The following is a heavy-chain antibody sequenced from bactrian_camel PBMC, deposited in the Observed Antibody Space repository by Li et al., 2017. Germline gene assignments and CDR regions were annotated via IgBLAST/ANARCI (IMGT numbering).Heavy chain of an antibody. CDR2: IYRDGST. CDR1: GFTVDDAD. Sequence: VQLVESGGGSVQAGGSLRLSCAASGFTVDDADMAWYRQVPGRECELVSDIYRDGSTEYADSVKGRFTISQDNAKDTVYLQMNSLKSEDTAICYCAARSVCLDLLTAIPHARWVGPGTQVTVS. V-gene: IGHV3S66*01. D-gene: IGHD1*01. J-gene: IGHJ4*01.